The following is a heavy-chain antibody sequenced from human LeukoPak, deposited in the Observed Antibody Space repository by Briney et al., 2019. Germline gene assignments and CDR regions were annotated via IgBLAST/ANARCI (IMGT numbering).Heavy chain of an antibody. CDR3: ARRRPYPYAFDI. CDR1: GFTFSSYN. Sequence: GGSLRLSCAASGFTFSSYNMNWVRQAPGKGLEWISYISGDNSTIYYAVSVKGRFTISRDNAKNSLYLQMNSLRAEDTAVYYCARRRPYPYAFDIWGQGTMVTVSS. CDR2: ISGDNSTI. J-gene: IGHJ3*02. V-gene: IGHV3-48*01. D-gene: IGHD2-15*01.